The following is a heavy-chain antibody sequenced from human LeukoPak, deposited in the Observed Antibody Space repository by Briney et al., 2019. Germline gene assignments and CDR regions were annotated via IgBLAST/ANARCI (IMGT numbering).Heavy chain of an antibody. CDR3: ARAPLYSSGWYAFDY. V-gene: IGHV1-2*06. D-gene: IGHD6-19*01. CDR1: GYTFTGYY. CDR2: INTNSGGT. J-gene: IGHJ4*02. Sequence: ASVKVSCKASGYTFTGYYMHWVRQAPGQGLEWMGRINTNSGGTNYAQKFQGRVTMTRGTSISTAYMELSRLRSDDTAVYYCARAPLYSSGWYAFDYWGQGTLVTVSS.